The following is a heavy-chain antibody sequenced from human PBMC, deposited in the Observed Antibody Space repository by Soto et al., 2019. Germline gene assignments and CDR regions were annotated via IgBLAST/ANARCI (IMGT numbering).Heavy chain of an antibody. CDR1: GDSVSSNSAA. CDR2: TYYRSKWYN. Sequence: SQTLSLTCAISGDSVSSNSAAWNWIRQSPSRGLEWLGRTYYRSKWYNDYAVSVKSRITINPDTSKNQFSLQLNSVTPEDTAVYYCARVGQSSSSRDSGMDVWGQGXTVTVYS. CDR3: ARVGQSSSSRDSGMDV. D-gene: IGHD6-6*01. J-gene: IGHJ6*02. V-gene: IGHV6-1*01.